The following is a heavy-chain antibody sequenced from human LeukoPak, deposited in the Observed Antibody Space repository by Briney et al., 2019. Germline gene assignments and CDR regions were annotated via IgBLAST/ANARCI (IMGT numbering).Heavy chain of an antibody. J-gene: IGHJ4*02. CDR1: GGSISSYY. V-gene: IGHV4-59*01. Sequence: SETLSLTCTVSGGSISSYYWSWIRQPPGKGLEWIGYIYYSGSTNYNPSLKSRVTISVDTSKNQFSLKLSSVTAADTAVYYCARGVIAPVFDYWGQGTLVTVSS. D-gene: IGHD3-16*02. CDR2: IYYSGST. CDR3: ARGVIAPVFDY.